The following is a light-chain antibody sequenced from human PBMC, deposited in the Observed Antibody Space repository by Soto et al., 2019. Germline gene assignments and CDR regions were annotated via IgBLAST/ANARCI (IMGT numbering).Light chain of an antibody. CDR3: SSYAITYGPHVV. CDR1: SSDVGGYNY. Sequence: QSALTQPPSASGSPGQSVTISCTGTSSDVGGYNYVSWFQQHPGKAPKLIIFEVNKRPSGVPDRFSGSKSGDTASLTVSGLQADDEADYYCSSYAITYGPHVVFGGGTKLTVL. CDR2: EVN. J-gene: IGLJ2*01. V-gene: IGLV2-8*01.